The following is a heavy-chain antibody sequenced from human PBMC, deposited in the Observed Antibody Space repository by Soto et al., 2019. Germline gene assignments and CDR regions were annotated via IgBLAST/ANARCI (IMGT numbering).Heavy chain of an antibody. CDR3: AGWGDYDLYYFDY. CDR1: GGSISSGDYY. V-gene: IGHV4-30-4*01. CDR2: IYYSGST. J-gene: IGHJ4*02. D-gene: IGHD3-22*01. Sequence: QVQLQESGPGLVKPSQTLSLTCTVSGGSISSGDYYWSWIRQPPGKGLEWIGYIYYSGSTYYNPSLQSRVTISVDTSKNQFSLKLSSVTAADTAVYYCAGWGDYDLYYFDYWGQGTLVIVSS.